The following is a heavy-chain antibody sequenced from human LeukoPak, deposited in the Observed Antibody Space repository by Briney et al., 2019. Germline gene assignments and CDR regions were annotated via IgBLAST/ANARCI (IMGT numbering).Heavy chain of an antibody. CDR3: AKSSDRAAAGTDY. J-gene: IGHJ4*02. CDR2: IWYDGSNK. V-gene: IGHV3-30*02. CDR1: GFTFSSYG. D-gene: IGHD6-13*01. Sequence: GGSLRLSCAASGFTFSSYGMHWVRQAPGKGLEWVAVIWYDGSNKYYADSVKGRFTISRDNSKNTLYLQLNSLRADDTAVYYCAKSSDRAAAGTDYWGQGTLVTVSS.